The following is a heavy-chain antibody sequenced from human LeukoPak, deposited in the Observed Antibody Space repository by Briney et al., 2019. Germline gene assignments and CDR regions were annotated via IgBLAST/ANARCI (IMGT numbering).Heavy chain of an antibody. D-gene: IGHD2-21*01. CDR3: TTDLPHHYFFFQAEDGIRDVRSVSAFLLNRYSDL. Sequence: KGLVWVSRINSDGRSTSYADSVEGRFTISRDDSKNTLYLQMHSLKTDDTAVYYCTTDLPHHYFFFQAEDGIRDVRSVSAFLLNRYSDL. J-gene: IGHJ2*01. CDR2: INSDGRST. V-gene: IGHV3-74*01.